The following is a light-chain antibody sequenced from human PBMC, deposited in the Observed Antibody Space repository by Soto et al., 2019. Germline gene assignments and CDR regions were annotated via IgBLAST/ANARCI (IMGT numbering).Light chain of an antibody. V-gene: IGKV3-20*01. J-gene: IGKJ4*01. CDR2: DAS. CDR3: QQYNTYSSLT. Sequence: EVVLTQSPGTLSLSPGERATLSCRASQSVGSSYLAWYQQKPGRAPSLLIYDASNRATGIPARFSGSGYGTEFTLTISSLQPDDFATYYCQQYNTYSSLTFGGGTKVDIK. CDR1: QSVGSSY.